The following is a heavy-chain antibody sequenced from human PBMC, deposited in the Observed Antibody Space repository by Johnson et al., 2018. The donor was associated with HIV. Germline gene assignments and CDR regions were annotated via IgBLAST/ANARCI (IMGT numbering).Heavy chain of an antibody. Sequence: VQLVESGGGLVKPGGSLRLSCAASGFTFSSAWMSWVRQAPGKGLAWVGRIKSKTDGETIDYAAPVKGRFTISRDNSKNTLYLQMGSLRAEDMAVYYCARGCLEMATITDAFDIWGQGTMVTVSS. CDR2: IKSKTDGETI. CDR3: ARGCLEMATITDAFDI. J-gene: IGHJ3*02. V-gene: IGHV3-15*01. CDR1: GFTFSSAW. D-gene: IGHD5-24*01.